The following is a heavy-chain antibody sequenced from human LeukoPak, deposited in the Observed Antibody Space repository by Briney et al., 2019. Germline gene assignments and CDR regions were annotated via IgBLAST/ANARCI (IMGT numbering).Heavy chain of an antibody. CDR2: IWYDGSNK. Sequence: GGSLRLSCAASGFTFSSYGMHWVRQAPGKGLEWVAVIWYDGSNKYYADSVTGRFTISRGNSKNTLYLQMNSLRAEDTAVYYCARDSAGAPYNWFDPWGQGTLVTVSS. CDR1: GFTFSSYG. J-gene: IGHJ5*02. V-gene: IGHV3-33*01. D-gene: IGHD3-10*01. CDR3: ARDSAGAPYNWFDP.